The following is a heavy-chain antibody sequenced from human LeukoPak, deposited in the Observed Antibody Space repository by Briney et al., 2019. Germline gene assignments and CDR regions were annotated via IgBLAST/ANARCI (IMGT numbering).Heavy chain of an antibody. D-gene: IGHD5-18*01. V-gene: IGHV4-34*01. CDR1: DGSFSDYY. CDR2: INHSGST. CDR3: ARRGYTYGWGWFDP. Sequence: SETLSLTCGVYDGSFSDYYWSWIRQPPGKGLEWIGEINHSGSTNYNPSLKSRVTISVDTSKNQFSLKVNSVTAADTAVYYCARRGYTYGWGWFDPWGQGTLVTVSS. J-gene: IGHJ5*02.